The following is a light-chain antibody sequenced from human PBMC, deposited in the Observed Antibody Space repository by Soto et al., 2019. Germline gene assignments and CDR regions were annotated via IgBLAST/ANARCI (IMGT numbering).Light chain of an antibody. V-gene: IGLV2-14*01. Sequence: QSALTQPASVSGSPRQSITISCTGASSDVGGYTYVSWYQQQPGKAPKLMIYEVNNRPSGVSNRFSGSKSGNTASPTISGLQAEDEADYYCSSYTSSSTLYVFGTGTKVTVL. CDR2: EVN. CDR1: SSDVGGYTY. CDR3: SSYTSSSTLYV. J-gene: IGLJ1*01.